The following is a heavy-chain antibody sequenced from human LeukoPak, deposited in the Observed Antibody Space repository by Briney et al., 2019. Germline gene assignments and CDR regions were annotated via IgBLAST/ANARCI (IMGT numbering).Heavy chain of an antibody. Sequence: SETLSLTCTVSGGSISSYYWSWVRQPPGKGLEWIGYIYYSGSTNYNPFLKSRVTISLDTSKNQFSLKLSSVTAADTAVYYCARDPDGSDAFDIWGQGTMVTVSS. CDR2: IYYSGST. V-gene: IGHV4-59*01. CDR3: ARDPDGSDAFDI. CDR1: GGSISSYY. J-gene: IGHJ3*02. D-gene: IGHD3-10*01.